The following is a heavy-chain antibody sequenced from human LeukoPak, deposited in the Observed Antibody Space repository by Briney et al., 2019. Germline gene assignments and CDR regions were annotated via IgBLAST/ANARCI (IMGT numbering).Heavy chain of an antibody. CDR1: GFTFSSYS. CDR2: ISSSSSYI. J-gene: IGHJ3*02. V-gene: IGHV3-21*01. CDR3: ARERSPRSYSDAFDI. Sequence: GGSLRLSCAASGFTFSSYSMNWVRQAPGKGLEWVSSISSSSSYIYYADSVKGRFTISRDNAKNSLYLQMNSLRAEDTAVYYCARERSPRSYSDAFDIWGQGTMVTVSS. D-gene: IGHD1-26*01.